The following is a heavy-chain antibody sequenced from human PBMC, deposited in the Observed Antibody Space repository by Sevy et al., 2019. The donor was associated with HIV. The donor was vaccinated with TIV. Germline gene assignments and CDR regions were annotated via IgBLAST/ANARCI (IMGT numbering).Heavy chain of an antibody. CDR3: ARDRRGYFHKSGYLISDAFDV. CDR2: ITWNGDNI. CDR1: GFSFDDYT. J-gene: IGHJ3*01. Sequence: GGSLRLSCAASGFSFDDYTMNWVRQAPGKGLEWVSGITWNGDNIVYAESVKGLFTVSRDNDKTSLFLQMDSLRAEDTAVYYCARDRRGYFHKSGYLISDAFDVWGQGTLVTVSS. V-gene: IGHV3-20*04. D-gene: IGHD5-12*01.